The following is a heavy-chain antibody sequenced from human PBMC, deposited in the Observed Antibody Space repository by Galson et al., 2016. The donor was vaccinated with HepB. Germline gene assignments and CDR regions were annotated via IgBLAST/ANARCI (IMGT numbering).Heavy chain of an antibody. V-gene: IGHV3-33*06. CDR2: IWYDGTNK. Sequence: SLRLSCAASGFTFINYGMHWVRQAPGKGLEWVALIWYDGTNKYYADSVKGRFTISRDNSKNTVYLQRNSLRAEDTAVYYCAKDGGDGYNFPYYYGMDVWGQGTTVTVSS. J-gene: IGHJ6*02. CDR3: AKDGGDGYNFPYYYGMDV. D-gene: IGHD5-24*01. CDR1: GFTFINYG.